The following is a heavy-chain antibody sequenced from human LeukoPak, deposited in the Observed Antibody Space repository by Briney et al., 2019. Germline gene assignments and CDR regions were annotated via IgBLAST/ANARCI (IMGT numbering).Heavy chain of an antibody. Sequence: PGGSLRLSCLTSGFTLSTNAMSWVRQAPGKGLEWVSNIGGSVGSMFYAASVKGRFAISRDNSKKTLFLQMNNLRVEDTAVYYCAKRGNSWDLFDYWGQGTLVTVSS. V-gene: IGHV3-23*01. CDR1: GFTLSTNA. J-gene: IGHJ4*02. CDR3: AKRGNSWDLFDY. CDR2: IGGSVGSM. D-gene: IGHD6-13*01.